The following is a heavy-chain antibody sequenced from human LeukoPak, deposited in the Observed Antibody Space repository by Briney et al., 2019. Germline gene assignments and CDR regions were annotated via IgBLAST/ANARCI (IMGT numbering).Heavy chain of an antibody. CDR1: GFSFSSYW. Sequence: PGGSLRLSCAAPGFSFSSYWMSWVRQAPGKGLEWVANIKHDGSEKYYVDSVKGRFTISRDNAKNSLYLQMNSLRAEDTAVYYCARENTPVLLWFGEPSRSGWFDPWGQGTLVTVSS. V-gene: IGHV3-7*04. D-gene: IGHD3-10*01. CDR3: ARENTPVLLWFGEPSRSGWFDP. J-gene: IGHJ5*02. CDR2: IKHDGSEK.